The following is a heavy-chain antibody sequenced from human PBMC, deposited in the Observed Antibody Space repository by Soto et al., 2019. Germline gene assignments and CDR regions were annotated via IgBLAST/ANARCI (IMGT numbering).Heavy chain of an antibody. D-gene: IGHD1-26*01. CDR1: GGSISDYY. V-gene: IGHV4-59*08. CDR3: ARQSGGYYYYGMDV. Sequence: PSATLSLTCTVSGGSISDYYWSWIRQPPGKGLEWIGYIYYSGTTNYSPSLKSRVTISVDTSKNQFSLELSSVTAADSAIYYCARQSGGYYYYGMDVWGQGTTVTVSS. CDR2: IYYSGTT. J-gene: IGHJ6*02.